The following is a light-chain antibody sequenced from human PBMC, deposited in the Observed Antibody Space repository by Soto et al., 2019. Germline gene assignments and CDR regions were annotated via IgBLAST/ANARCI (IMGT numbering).Light chain of an antibody. V-gene: IGKV3-20*01. CDR3: QQYGRGT. Sequence: EMVLTQSPGTLSLSPGERATLSCRASQSVSSSYLAWYQQKPGQAPRLLIYGASSRATGIPDRFSGSGSGTDFTLTISRLEPEDFAVYYCQQYGRGTFGQGTKVDI. CDR2: GAS. J-gene: IGKJ1*01. CDR1: QSVSSSY.